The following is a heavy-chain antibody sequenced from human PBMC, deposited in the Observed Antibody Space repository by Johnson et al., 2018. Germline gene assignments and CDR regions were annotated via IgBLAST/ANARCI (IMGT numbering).Heavy chain of an antibody. CDR3: ARGKLGGFVR. CDR1: GFNFSYYW. D-gene: IGHD2-15*01. CDR2: IQNDGSRK. V-gene: IGHV3-74*02. Sequence: VQLVESGGGLVQPGGSLRLSCAASGFNFSYYWMHWVRQAPGKGLVWVSHIQNDGSRKTIADSVKGRLTISRDNAKNTVYLQMNNLRGAASAGYFCARGKLGGFVRWGQGTMVAVSS. J-gene: IGHJ3*02.